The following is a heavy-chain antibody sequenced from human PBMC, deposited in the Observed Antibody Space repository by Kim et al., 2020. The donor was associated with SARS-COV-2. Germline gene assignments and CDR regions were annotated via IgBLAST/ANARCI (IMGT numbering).Heavy chain of an antibody. D-gene: IGHD3-16*01. CDR3: TRLGGEPY. Sequence: GGSLRLSCAASGFTFSGSAMHWVRQASGKGLEWVGRIRSKANGYATEYSASVKGRFTISRDDSKNMAYLQMSSLKTEDTAVYYCTRLGGEPYWGQGTLVTVSS. CDR2: IRSKANGYAT. J-gene: IGHJ4*02. V-gene: IGHV3-73*01. CDR1: GFTFSGSA.